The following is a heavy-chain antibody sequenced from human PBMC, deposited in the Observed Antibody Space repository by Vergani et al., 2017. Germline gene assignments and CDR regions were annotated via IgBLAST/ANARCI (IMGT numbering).Heavy chain of an antibody. J-gene: IGHJ4*02. D-gene: IGHD2-2*01. CDR1: GFTFSSFA. CDR2: ISDTGSVT. Sequence: EVNLLESGGGLVQPGGSVRLSCEDSGFTFSSFAMSWVRQAPGKGLEWVAAISDTGSVTYNADSVKGRFTISRDNSKNTLYLQMDNLRAEDTATYYCAKGRGYCSSTTCLCGLDGWGQGSL. CDR3: AKGRGYCSSTTCLCGLDG. V-gene: IGHV3-23*01.